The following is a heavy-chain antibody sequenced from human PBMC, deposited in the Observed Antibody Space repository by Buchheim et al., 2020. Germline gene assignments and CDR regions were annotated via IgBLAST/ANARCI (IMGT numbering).Heavy chain of an antibody. CDR3: AKYGSS. V-gene: IGHV3-74*03. J-gene: IGHJ5*02. Sequence: EVQLVESGGDLIQPGGSLRLSCAASGFTFSSSWMHWVRQVPGKGLVWVSGIKSDGSRTTYADSVKGRFTISRDNGKNTLYLQMSGLRVEDTAVYFCAKYGSSWGQGTL. CDR2: IKSDGSRT. D-gene: IGHD6-6*01. CDR1: GFTFSSSW.